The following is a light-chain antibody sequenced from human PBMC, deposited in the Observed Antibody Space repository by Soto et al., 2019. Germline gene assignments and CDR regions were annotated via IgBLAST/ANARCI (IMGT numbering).Light chain of an antibody. J-gene: IGKJ4*01. CDR1: QSVKNNC. CDR3: QRYGSTPLT. CDR2: DVS. V-gene: IGKV3-20*01. Sequence: EIVLTQSPGTLSLSPGERATLSCRASQSVKNNCLAWYQQKPGQAPRFLIYDVSSRATGIPDRFSGSGSGTDFTLTISRLEPEDFALYYCQRYGSTPLTFGGGTKVEIK.